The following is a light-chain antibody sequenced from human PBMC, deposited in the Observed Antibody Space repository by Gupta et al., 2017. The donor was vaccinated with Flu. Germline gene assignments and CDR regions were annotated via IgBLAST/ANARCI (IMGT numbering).Light chain of an antibody. CDR3: QKYNSAPPT. J-gene: IGKJ4*01. Sequence: PSALSASVGDRVTITRGATQDITNFLAWYQQKSGKLRKLLIYAASSLQSGVPSRFSGSGSGTTFTITISGLQPEDVATYYSQKYNSAPPTFGGGTKVQIK. CDR2: AAS. CDR1: QDITNF. V-gene: IGKV1-27*01.